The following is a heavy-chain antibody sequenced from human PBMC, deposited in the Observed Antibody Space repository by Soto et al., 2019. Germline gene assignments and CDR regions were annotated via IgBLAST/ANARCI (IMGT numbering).Heavy chain of an antibody. CDR2: INHSGST. D-gene: IGHD3-22*01. Sequence: SETLSLTCAVYGGSFSGYYWSWIRQPPGKGLEWIGEINHSGSTNYNPSLKSRVTISVGTSKNQFSLKLSSVTAADTAVYYCASDYYDSSGYYRGMDVWGQGTTVTVS. CDR3: ASDYYDSSGYYRGMDV. J-gene: IGHJ6*02. CDR1: GGSFSGYY. V-gene: IGHV4-34*01.